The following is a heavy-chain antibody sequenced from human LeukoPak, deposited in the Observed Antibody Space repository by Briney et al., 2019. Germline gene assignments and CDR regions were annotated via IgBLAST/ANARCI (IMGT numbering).Heavy chain of an antibody. D-gene: IGHD6-19*01. V-gene: IGHV3-48*01. J-gene: IGHJ4*02. CDR2: ISSSSSTI. CDR3: AKGAGIAVAGILDY. Sequence: GGSLRLSCAASGFTFSSYSMNWVRQAPGKGLEWVSYISSSSSTIYYADSVKGRFTISRDNSKNTLYLQMNSLRAEDTAVYYCAKGAGIAVAGILDYWGQGTLVTVSS. CDR1: GFTFSSYS.